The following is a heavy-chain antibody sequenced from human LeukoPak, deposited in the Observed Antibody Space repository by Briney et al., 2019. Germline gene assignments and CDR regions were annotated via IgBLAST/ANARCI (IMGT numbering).Heavy chain of an antibody. D-gene: IGHD2/OR15-2a*01. CDR1: GYTFTNYW. V-gene: IGHV5-51*01. Sequence: GESLKISCQGSGYTFTNYWIGWVRQMPGKGLEFMGIIYPGDSDTRYSPSFQGQVTISVDKSINTAYLQWSSLKASDSAMYYCARAGYSNRWDGVDYWGQATLVTVS. CDR2: IYPGDSDT. J-gene: IGHJ4*02. CDR3: ARAGYSNRWDGVDY.